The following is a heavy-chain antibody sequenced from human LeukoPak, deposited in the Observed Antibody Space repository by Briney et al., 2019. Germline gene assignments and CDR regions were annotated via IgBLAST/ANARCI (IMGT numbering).Heavy chain of an antibody. V-gene: IGHV4-39*01. D-gene: IGHD5-24*01. J-gene: IGHJ4*02. CDR1: GGSISSSDYY. Sequence: KPSETLSLTCTVSGGSISSSDYYWGWIRQPPGKGLEWIGTIYSSGSTYYNPSLKSRVTISVDTSKNQFSLKLSSVTAADTAVYYCAKRGERWLQFVIYYWGQGTLVTVSS. CDR2: IYSSGST. CDR3: AKRGERWLQFVIYY.